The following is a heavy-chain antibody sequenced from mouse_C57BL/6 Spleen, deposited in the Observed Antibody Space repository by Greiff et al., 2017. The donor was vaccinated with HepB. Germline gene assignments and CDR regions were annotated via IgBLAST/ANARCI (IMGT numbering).Heavy chain of an antibody. D-gene: IGHD2-1*01. Sequence: EVKLQESGPGLVKPSQSLSLTCSVTGYSITSGYYWNWIRQFPGNKLEWMGYISYDGSNNYNPSLKNRISITRDPSKNQFFLKLNSVTTEDTATYYCARDGNYFAYWGQGTLVTVSA. CDR1: GYSITSGYY. V-gene: IGHV3-6*01. CDR2: ISYDGSN. J-gene: IGHJ3*01. CDR3: ARDGNYFAY.